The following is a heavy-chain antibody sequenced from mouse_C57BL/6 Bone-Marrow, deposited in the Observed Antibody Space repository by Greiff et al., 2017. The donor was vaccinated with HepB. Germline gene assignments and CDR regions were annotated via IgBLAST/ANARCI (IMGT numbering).Heavy chain of an antibody. Sequence: DVKLQESGGGLVQPGESLKLSCESNEYEFPSHDMSWVRKTPEKRLELVAAINSDGGSTYYPDTMERRFIISRDNTKKTLYLQMSSLRSEDTALYYCARLYGNYWYFDVWGTGTTVTVSS. CDR2: INSDGGST. V-gene: IGHV5-2*01. CDR1: EYEFPSHD. D-gene: IGHD2-1*01. J-gene: IGHJ1*03. CDR3: ARLYGNYWYFDV.